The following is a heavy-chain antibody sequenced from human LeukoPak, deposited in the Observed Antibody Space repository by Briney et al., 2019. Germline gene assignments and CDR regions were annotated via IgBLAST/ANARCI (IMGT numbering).Heavy chain of an antibody. CDR2: IYHSGST. CDR3: ATAYTVTTLGAFDI. V-gene: IGHV4-4*02. Sequence: SETLSLTCAVSGGSISSSNWWSWVRQPPGKGLGWIGEIYHSGSTNYDPSLKSRVTISVDKSKNQFSLKLSSVTAADTAVYYCATAYTVTTLGAFDIWGQGTMVTVSS. D-gene: IGHD4-17*01. J-gene: IGHJ3*02. CDR1: GGSISSSNW.